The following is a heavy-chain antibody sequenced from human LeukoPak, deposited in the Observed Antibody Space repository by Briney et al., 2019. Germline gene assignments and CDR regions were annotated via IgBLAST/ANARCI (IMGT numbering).Heavy chain of an antibody. D-gene: IGHD1-1*01. CDR2: INHSGST. V-gene: IGHV4-34*01. CDR3: ARGRRRYNWNESFDY. CDR1: GGSFSGYY. J-gene: IGHJ4*02. Sequence: SETLSLTCAVYGGSFSGYYWSWIRQPPGKGLECIGEINHSGSTNYNPSLKSRVTISVDTSKNQFSLKLSSVTAADTAVYYCARGRRRYNWNESFDYWGQGTLVTVSS.